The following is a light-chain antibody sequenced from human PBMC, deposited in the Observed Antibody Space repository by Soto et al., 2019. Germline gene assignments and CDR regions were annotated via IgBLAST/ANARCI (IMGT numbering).Light chain of an antibody. CDR1: QSVSSD. V-gene: IGKV3-15*01. CDR3: LQYHIWPTWT. Sequence: EIVMTQSPATLSASPGERVTLSCRASQSVSSDLAWYQQTAGQSPRLLIYAASTRAPGVPVRFSGSGSGTEVTLTISSLQTEDFAVYYCLQYHIWPTWTFGHGNKVEIK. J-gene: IGKJ1*01. CDR2: AAS.